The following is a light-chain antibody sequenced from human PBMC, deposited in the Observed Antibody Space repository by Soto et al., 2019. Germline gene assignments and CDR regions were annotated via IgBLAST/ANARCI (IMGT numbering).Light chain of an antibody. CDR3: SSYTSNTSLDRV. CDR2: DVS. CDR1: SSDIGGYNF. V-gene: IGLV2-14*03. Sequence: QSVLTQPASVSGSPGQSITISCTGTSSDIGGYNFVSWYQQHPGKAPKLMIYDVSNRPSGVSNRFSGSKSGNTASLTISGLQAEDEADYYCSSYTSNTSLDRVFGGGTKVTVL. J-gene: IGLJ3*02.